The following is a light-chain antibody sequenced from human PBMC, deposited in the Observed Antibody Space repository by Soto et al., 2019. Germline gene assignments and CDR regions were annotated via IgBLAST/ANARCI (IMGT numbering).Light chain of an antibody. J-gene: IGLJ3*02. V-gene: IGLV1-47*02. CDR2: TTN. CDR1: SSNIGTGF. CDR3: AGWDDNVRGWV. Sequence: QSVLTQAPSASGTLGQWVTISCSGSSSNIGTGFVYWYQQFPGAAPRLLIYTTNQRPSGVPDRFSASKSGASASLAINGLRPEDEADYYCAGWDDNVRGWVFGAGTKVTVL.